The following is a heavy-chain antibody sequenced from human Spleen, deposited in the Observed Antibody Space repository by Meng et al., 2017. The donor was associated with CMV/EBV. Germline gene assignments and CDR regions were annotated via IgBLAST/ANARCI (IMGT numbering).Heavy chain of an antibody. V-gene: IGHV4-4*02. CDR3: AGVRGFGSSWVWFDP. D-gene: IGHD6-19*01. Sequence: SGASIISSNWWSWVRQSPGKGLEWIGETYHNGNINYNPSLKSRVTISVDKSKNKFSLWLTSVTNADTAVYYCAGVRGFGSSWVWFDPWGQGTLVTVSS. J-gene: IGHJ5*02. CDR1: GASIISSNW. CDR2: TYHNGNI.